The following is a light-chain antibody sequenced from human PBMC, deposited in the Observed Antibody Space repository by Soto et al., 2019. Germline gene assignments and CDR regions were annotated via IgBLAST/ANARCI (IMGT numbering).Light chain of an antibody. V-gene: IGLV1-36*01. CDR1: RSNIGNNA. CDR3: APWDDSLSGHV. J-gene: IGLJ2*01. CDR2: YDD. Sequence: QSVLTQPPSVSGAPRQRVTISGSGSRSNIGNNAVNWYQQFPGRAPKLLIYYDDLLPSGVSDRFSGSKSGTSASLAISGLQYEDEADYYCAPWDDSLSGHVFGGGTKLTVL.